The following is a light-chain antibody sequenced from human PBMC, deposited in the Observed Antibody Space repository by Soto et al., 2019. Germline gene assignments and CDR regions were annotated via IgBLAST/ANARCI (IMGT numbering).Light chain of an antibody. Sequence: QSALTQPPSASGSPGQSVAISCTGTSSDVGGYNYVSWYQLHPGKAPKLMIYEVNMRPSGVPDRFSGSKSGNTASLTVSGLRADDEADYYCSSYAGSNIYVFGTGTKLTVL. CDR3: SSYAGSNIYV. CDR1: SSDVGGYNY. CDR2: EVN. V-gene: IGLV2-8*01. J-gene: IGLJ1*01.